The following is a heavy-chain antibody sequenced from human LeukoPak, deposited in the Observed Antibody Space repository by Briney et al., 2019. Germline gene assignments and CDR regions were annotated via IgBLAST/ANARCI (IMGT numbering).Heavy chain of an antibody. CDR1: GFTFSDHY. D-gene: IGHD5-18*01. J-gene: IGHJ4*02. CDR2: ISYDGNNK. CDR3: ARPQGGRQLWLHFDY. V-gene: IGHV3-30-3*01. Sequence: PGGSLRLSCAASGFTFSDHYMDWVRQAPGKGLEWVADISYDGNNKYYADSVKGRFTISRGNSKNTLYLQMNSLRVEDTAVFYCARPQGGRQLWLHFDYWGQGTLVTVSS.